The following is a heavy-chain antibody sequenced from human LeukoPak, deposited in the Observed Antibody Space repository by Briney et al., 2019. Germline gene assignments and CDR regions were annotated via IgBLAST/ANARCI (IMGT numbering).Heavy chain of an antibody. Sequence: GGSLRLSCAASGFTFSSYSMNWVRQAPGKGLEWVSSISGSSSYIYYADSVKGRFTISRDNAKNSLYLQMNSLRAEDTAVYYCARGPVLRFLEWLLFFDYWGQGTLVTVSS. CDR3: ARGPVLRFLEWLLFFDY. V-gene: IGHV3-21*01. CDR2: ISGSSSYI. J-gene: IGHJ4*02. D-gene: IGHD3-3*01. CDR1: GFTFSSYS.